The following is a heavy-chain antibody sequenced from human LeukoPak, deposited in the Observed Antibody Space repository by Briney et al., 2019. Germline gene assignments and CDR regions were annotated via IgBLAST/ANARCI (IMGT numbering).Heavy chain of an antibody. V-gene: IGHV4-39*01. J-gene: IGHJ5*02. D-gene: IGHD2-15*01. CDR1: GGSISSSDYY. CDR3: ARALGYCSGGSCTRGYNWFDP. CDR2: IYYGGST. Sequence: SETLSLTCTVSGGSISSSDYYWGWIRQPPGKGLEWIGSIYYGGSTYYNPSLKSRVTISVDTSMNQFSLKLSFVTTADTAVYYCARALGYCSGGSCTRGYNWFDPWGQGTLITVPS.